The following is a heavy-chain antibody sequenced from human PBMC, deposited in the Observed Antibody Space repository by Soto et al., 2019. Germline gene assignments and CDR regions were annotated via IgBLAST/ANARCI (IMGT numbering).Heavy chain of an antibody. J-gene: IGHJ4*02. CDR1: ESTLTTLA. V-gene: IGHV3-23*01. D-gene: IGHD3-10*01. Sequence: EVQLLESGGGLVHPGGSLGLSFAASESTLTTLALPWVRQAPGKGLEWASAISGGGDTTPYADSVKGGFTVSRDGSKNTLYLQMSSLRAEDTALYYCAKGRGGSGSLTPRVDFWGQGTLVTVSS. CDR2: ISGGGDTT. CDR3: AKGRGGSGSLTPRVDF.